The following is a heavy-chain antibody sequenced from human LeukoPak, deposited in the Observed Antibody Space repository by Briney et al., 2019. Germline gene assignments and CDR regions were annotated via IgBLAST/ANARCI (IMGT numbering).Heavy chain of an antibody. Sequence: GGSLRLSCAASGFTFSNYGMHWVRQTPGKGLEWVAFIRYDGSNKYYADSVKGRFTISRDNSKNTLYLQMNSLRAEDTAVYYCAKDMGTTVTTRPSLYYFDYWGQGTLVTVSS. CDR1: GFTFSNYG. D-gene: IGHD4-17*01. CDR2: IRYDGSNK. CDR3: AKDMGTTVTTRPSLYYFDY. V-gene: IGHV3-30*02. J-gene: IGHJ4*02.